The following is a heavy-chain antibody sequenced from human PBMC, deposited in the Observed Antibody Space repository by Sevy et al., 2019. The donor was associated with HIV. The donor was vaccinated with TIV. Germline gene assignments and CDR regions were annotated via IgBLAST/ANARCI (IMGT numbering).Heavy chain of an antibody. CDR1: GFTFSNYA. D-gene: IGHD3-10*01. V-gene: IGHV3-23*01. J-gene: IGHJ4*02. CDR3: AKDYEFGSGSLMGLFDY. CDR2: IRGGGGST. Sequence: GGSLRLSCVASGFTFSNYAMSWVRQAPGKGLEWVSAIRGGGGSTYYADSVKGRFAISRDNSKKTRYLQMNSLRAEDTALYYCAKDYEFGSGSLMGLFDYWGQGTLVTVSS.